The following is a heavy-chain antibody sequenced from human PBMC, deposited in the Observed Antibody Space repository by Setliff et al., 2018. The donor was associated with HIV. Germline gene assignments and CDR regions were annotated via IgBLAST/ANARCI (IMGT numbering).Heavy chain of an antibody. Sequence: PSETLSLTCIVSGYSISSSNWWGWIRRPPGKGLEWIGYINHNELTYYNPSLKSRIIMSVDTSKKQFSLKLTSVTAADTALYFCARPGDSGYDFRGYFDYWGQGKLVTAPQ. D-gene: IGHD5-12*01. CDR1: GYSISSSNW. CDR3: ARPGDSGYDFRGYFDY. J-gene: IGHJ4*02. V-gene: IGHV4-28*01. CDR2: INHNELT.